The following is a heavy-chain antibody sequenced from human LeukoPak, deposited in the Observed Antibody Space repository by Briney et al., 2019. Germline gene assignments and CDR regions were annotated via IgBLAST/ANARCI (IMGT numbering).Heavy chain of an antibody. CDR3: ASKGGIAAAGTVFDY. V-gene: IGHV1-46*01. D-gene: IGHD6-13*01. CDR2: INPSGGST. CDR1: GYTFTSYY. Sequence: WASVKVSCKASGYTFTSYYMHWVRQAPGQGLEWMGIINPSGGSTSYAQKFQGRVTMTRDTSTSTVYMELSSLRSEDTAVYYCASKGGIAAAGTVFDYWGQGTLVTVSS. J-gene: IGHJ4*02.